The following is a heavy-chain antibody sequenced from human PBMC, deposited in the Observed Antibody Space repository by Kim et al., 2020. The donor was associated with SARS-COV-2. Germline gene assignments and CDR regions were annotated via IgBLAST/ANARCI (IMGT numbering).Heavy chain of an antibody. V-gene: IGHV4-39*02. CDR1: GGSISSSSYY. D-gene: IGHD3-9*01. J-gene: IGHJ4*02. Sequence: SETLSLTCTVSGGSISSSSYYWGWIRQPPGKGLEWIGSIYYSGSTYYNPSLKSRVTISVDTSKNQFSLKLSSVTAADTAVYYCAGEIYDILTGSGRYYFDYWGQGTLVTVSS. CDR3: AGEIYDILTGSGRYYFDY. CDR2: IYYSGST.